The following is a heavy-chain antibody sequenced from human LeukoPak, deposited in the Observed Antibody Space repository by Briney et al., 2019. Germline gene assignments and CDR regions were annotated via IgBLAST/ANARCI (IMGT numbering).Heavy chain of an antibody. CDR1: GFTFSSYW. V-gene: IGHV3-7*01. J-gene: IGHJ6*02. CDR2: IKQDGSEK. D-gene: IGHD2-8*01. Sequence: HPGGSLRLSCAASGFTFSSYWMSWVRQAPGKGLEWVANIKQDGSEKYYVDSVKGRFTISRDNAKNSLYLQMNSLRAEDTAVYYCARGTKADPYYYYYGMDVWGQGTTVTVSS. CDR3: ARGTKADPYYYYYGMDV.